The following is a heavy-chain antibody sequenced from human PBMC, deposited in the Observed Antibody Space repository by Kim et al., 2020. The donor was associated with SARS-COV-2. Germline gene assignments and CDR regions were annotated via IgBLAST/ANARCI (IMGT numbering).Heavy chain of an antibody. CDR3: ARLIAARSSDY. Sequence: IYYADSVKGRFTISRDNAKNSLYLQMNSLRAEDTAVYYCARLIAARSSDYWGQGTLVTVSS. D-gene: IGHD6-6*01. J-gene: IGHJ4*02. V-gene: IGHV3-21*01. CDR2: I.